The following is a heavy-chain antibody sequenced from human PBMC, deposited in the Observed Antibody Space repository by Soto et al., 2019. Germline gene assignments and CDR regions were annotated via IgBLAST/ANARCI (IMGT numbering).Heavy chain of an antibody. V-gene: IGHV4-4*02. D-gene: IGHD2-8*01. J-gene: IGHJ4*02. CDR3: AAMVPYLRYIDY. CDR2: ISHGGIP. Sequence: QVQLKESGPGLVKPSGTLSLTCTVSGGSISSTSWWSWVRLPPGKGLEWIGEISHGGIPHYNPSLKSRVTLSLDKPNEYISLRLTSVSAAATALYYCAAMVPYLRYIDYWGQGTLVTVSS. CDR1: GGSISSTSW.